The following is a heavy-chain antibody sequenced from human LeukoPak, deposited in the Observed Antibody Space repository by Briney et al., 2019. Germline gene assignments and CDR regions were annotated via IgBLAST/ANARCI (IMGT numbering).Heavy chain of an antibody. J-gene: IGHJ5*02. V-gene: IGHV1-58*02. CDR2: IVVGSGNT. CDR1: GFTFTSSA. CDR3: AADGGLGGGNSGVWFDP. Sequence: VASVKVSCKASGFTFTSSAMQWVRQARGQRLEWIGWIVVGSGNTSYAQKFQERVTITRDMSTSTAYMELSSLRSEDTAVYYCAADGGLGGGNSGVWFDPWGQGTLVTVSS. D-gene: IGHD4-23*01.